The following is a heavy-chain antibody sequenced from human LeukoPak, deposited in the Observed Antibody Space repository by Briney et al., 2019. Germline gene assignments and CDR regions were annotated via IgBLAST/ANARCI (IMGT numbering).Heavy chain of an antibody. J-gene: IGHJ4*02. CDR2: INHSGST. D-gene: IGHD6-13*01. V-gene: IGHV4-34*01. CDR3: ARGAAADY. CDR1: GGSFSGYY. Sequence: SEILSLTCALYGGSFSGYYWSWIRQPPGKGLEWIGEINHSGSTNYNPSLKSRVTISVDTSKNQFSLKLSSVTAADTAVYYCARGAAADYWGQGTLVTVSS.